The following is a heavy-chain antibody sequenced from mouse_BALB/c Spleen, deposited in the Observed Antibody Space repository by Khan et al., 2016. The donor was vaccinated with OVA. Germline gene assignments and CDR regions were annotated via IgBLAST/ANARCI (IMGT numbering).Heavy chain of an antibody. CDR2: IFPGSGTP. Sequence: VELVESGPELVKPGASLKVSCKASGYTFTDYVIGWVKQRTRQDLEWIGDIFPGSGTPYYNEKFKDKATLTADKSSNTAYMQLSSLTSEDSAVYFCARGGYSVFAYWGQGTLVTVSA. CDR1: GYTFTDYV. J-gene: IGHJ3*01. V-gene: IGHV1-77*01. CDR3: ARGGYSVFAY. D-gene: IGHD2-14*01.